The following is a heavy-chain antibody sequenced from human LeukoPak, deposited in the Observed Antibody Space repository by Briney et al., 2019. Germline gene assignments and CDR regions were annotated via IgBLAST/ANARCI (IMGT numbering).Heavy chain of an antibody. D-gene: IGHD2-21*02. Sequence: ASVKVSCKASGYTFTSYYMHWVRQAPGQGLEWMGIINPSDGSTTYAQKFQGRVTMTRDMSTSTVYMDLISLRSDDTAIYYCAKDRSRATALGFDYWGQGTLVTVSS. J-gene: IGHJ4*02. CDR1: GYTFTSYY. CDR3: AKDRSRATALGFDY. CDR2: INPSDGST. V-gene: IGHV1-46*01.